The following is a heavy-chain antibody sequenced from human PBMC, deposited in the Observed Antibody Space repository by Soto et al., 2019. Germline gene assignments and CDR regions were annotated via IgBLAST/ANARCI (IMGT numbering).Heavy chain of an antibody. V-gene: IGHV1-3*01. Sequence: VKVSCKASGYTFTSYAMHWVRQAPGQRLEWMGWINAGNGNTKYSQKFQGRVTITRDTSASTAYMELSSLRSEDTAVYYCARDLSSSGWWGAAYYFDYWGQGTLVTVSS. CDR2: INAGNGNT. CDR3: ARDLSSSGWWGAAYYFDY. CDR1: GYTFTSYA. D-gene: IGHD6-19*01. J-gene: IGHJ4*02.